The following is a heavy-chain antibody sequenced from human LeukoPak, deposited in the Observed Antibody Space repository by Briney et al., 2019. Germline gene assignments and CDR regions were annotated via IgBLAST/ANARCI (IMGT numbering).Heavy chain of an antibody. V-gene: IGHV4-59*01. Sequence: PSETLSLTCTVSGGSISSYYWSWIRQPPGKGLEWIGYIYYSGSTNYNPSLKSRVTISVDTSKNQFSLKLSSVTAADTAVYYCARGGLGGYYLWYLDLWGRGTPVTVSS. CDR3: ARGGLGGYYLWYLDL. J-gene: IGHJ2*01. CDR2: IYYSGST. CDR1: GGSISSYY. D-gene: IGHD3-22*01.